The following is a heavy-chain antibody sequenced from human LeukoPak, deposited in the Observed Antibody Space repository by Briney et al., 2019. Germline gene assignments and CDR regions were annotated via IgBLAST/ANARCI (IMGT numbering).Heavy chain of an antibody. V-gene: IGHV4-59*08. J-gene: IGHJ4*02. CDR3: ARAYCSGGSCFSRGNFDY. CDR1: GGSISGYY. D-gene: IGHD2-15*01. CDR2: IYYSGST. Sequence: PSETLSPTCTVSGGSISGYYWSWIRQPPGKGLEWIGYIYYSGSTSYNPSLKSRVTMSLDSSKNQLSLMMSSVTAADTAVYFCARAYCSGGSCFSRGNFDYWGQGTLVTVSS.